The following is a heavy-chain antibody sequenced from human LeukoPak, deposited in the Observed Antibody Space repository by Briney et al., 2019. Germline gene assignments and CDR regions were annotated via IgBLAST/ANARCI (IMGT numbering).Heavy chain of an antibody. CDR1: GGSFTNYY. J-gene: IGHJ4*02. CDR2: IYYSGTT. V-gene: IGHV4-59*01. D-gene: IGHD3-22*01. Sequence: SETLSLTCTVSGGSFTNYYWTWIRQPPGKGLEWIGHIYYSGTTNYNPSLKSRVTISVDTSKNQFSPKLTSVTAADTAVYYCSRGRPFYDSSGYYYWGQRTLVTVSS. CDR3: SRGRPFYDSSGYYY.